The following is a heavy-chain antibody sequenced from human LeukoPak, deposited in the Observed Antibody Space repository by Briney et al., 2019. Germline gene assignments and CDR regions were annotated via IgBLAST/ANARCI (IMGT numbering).Heavy chain of an antibody. J-gene: IGHJ4*02. CDR3: ARHGRGTKWFGELFSRYYFDY. Sequence: SETLSLTCAVYGGSFSGYYWSWIRQPPGKGLEWIGEINHSGSTNYNPSLKSRVTISVDTSKNQFSLKLSFVTAADTAVYYCARHGRGTKWFGELFSRYYFDYWGQGTLVTVSS. V-gene: IGHV4-34*01. CDR1: GGSFSGYY. D-gene: IGHD3-10*01. CDR2: INHSGST.